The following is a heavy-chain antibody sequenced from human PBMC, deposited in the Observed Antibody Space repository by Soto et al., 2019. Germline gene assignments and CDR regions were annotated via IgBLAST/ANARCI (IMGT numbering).Heavy chain of an antibody. D-gene: IGHD1-1*01. Sequence: VGSLRLSCAASGFTFRTYAMHWVRQAPGKGLEWVSGVSNSGGTTDNADFVKGRFTISRDNSKNMLFLQMNSLRVEDTAVYYCANSRRGLEVDYWGQGTLVTVSS. CDR3: ANSRRGLEVDY. J-gene: IGHJ4*02. CDR1: GFTFRTYA. CDR2: VSNSGGTT. V-gene: IGHV3-23*01.